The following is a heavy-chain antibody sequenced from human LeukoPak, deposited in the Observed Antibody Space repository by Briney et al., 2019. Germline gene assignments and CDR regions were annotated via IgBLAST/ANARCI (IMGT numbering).Heavy chain of an antibody. V-gene: IGHV5-51*01. Sequence: PGESLTTCCKGSGYSFTNYRIGWVRQMPGEGLEWMGIIYPGDSDTRYSPSFQGQVTISADKSISTAYLQWSSLKASDTAMYYCARRDSGFEFFEYWGPGTLVTVSS. CDR2: IYPGDSDT. J-gene: IGHJ4*02. CDR1: GYSFTNYR. D-gene: IGHD5-12*01. CDR3: ARRDSGFEFFEY.